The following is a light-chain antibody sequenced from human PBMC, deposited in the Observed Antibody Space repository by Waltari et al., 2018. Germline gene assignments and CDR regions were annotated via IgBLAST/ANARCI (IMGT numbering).Light chain of an antibody. Sequence: EIVLTQSPATLSLSPGERATLSCRASQTVNSYLAWYQQKPGQSPRLLIYDASTRATGIPARFSASGSGTDFTLPISSLETEDFAVYYCQQRAIWPLTFGGGTRVEIK. CDR2: DAS. J-gene: IGKJ4*01. CDR3: QQRAIWPLT. CDR1: QTVNSY. V-gene: IGKV3-11*01.